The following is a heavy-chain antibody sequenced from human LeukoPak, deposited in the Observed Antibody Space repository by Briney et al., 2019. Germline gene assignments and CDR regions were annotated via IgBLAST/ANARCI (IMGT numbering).Heavy chain of an antibody. CDR3: AREHWGPEY. CDR1: GFTFSTYW. CDR2: IKQDGSDK. V-gene: IGHV3-7*03. J-gene: IGHJ4*02. D-gene: IGHD7-27*01. Sequence: PGGSLRLSCAASGFTFSTYWMTWVRQAPGKGLEWVANIKQDGSDKHYVDSVKDRFTISRDNAKNSVYLQMNSLRAEDTAVYYCAREHWGPEYWGQGTLVTVSS.